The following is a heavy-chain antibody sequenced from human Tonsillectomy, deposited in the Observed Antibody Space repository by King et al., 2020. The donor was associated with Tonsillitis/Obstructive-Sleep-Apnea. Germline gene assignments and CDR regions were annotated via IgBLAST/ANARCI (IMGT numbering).Heavy chain of an antibody. CDR3: ARKITYFYDSSGDHDAFDI. CDR2: ISYDGSNK. J-gene: IGHJ3*02. Sequence: VQLVESGGGVVQPGRSLRLSCAASGFTFSSYAMHWVRQAPGKGLEWVAVISYDGSNKYYADSVKGRFTISRDNSKNTLYLQMNSLRAEDTDVYYCARKITYFYDSSGDHDAFDIWGQGTMVTVSS. CDR1: GFTFSSYA. V-gene: IGHV3-30*04. D-gene: IGHD3-22*01.